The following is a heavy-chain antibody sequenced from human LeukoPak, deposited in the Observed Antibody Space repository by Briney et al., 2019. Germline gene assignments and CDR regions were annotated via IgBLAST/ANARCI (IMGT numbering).Heavy chain of an antibody. J-gene: IGHJ4*02. CDR2: IYHSGST. CDR1: GYSISSGYY. CDR3: AGGGSVTKGGDY. Sequence: SETLSLTCTVSGYSISSGYYWGWIRQPPGKGLEWIGSIYHSGSTYYNPSLKSRVTISVDTSKNQFSLKLSSVTAADPAVYSCAGGGSVTKGGDYWGQGTLVTVSS. V-gene: IGHV4-38-2*02. D-gene: IGHD4-11*01.